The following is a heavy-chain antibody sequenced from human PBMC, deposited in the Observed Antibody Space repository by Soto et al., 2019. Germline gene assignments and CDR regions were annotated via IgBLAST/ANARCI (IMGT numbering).Heavy chain of an antibody. CDR2: INHSGST. CDR3: ASWSRQWLVRSYYDGMEV. Sequence: PETLSLTCSVYGGSFSGYYWSWIRQPPGKGLEWIGEINHSGSTNYNPSLKSRVTISVDTSKNQFYLELSSVTAADTAVYYWASWSRQWLVRSYYDGMEVWGKGTTVT. CDR1: GGSFSGYY. J-gene: IGHJ6*04. V-gene: IGHV4-34*01. D-gene: IGHD6-19*01.